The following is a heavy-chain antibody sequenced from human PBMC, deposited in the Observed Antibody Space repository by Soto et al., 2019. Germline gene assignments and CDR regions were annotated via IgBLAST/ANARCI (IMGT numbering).Heavy chain of an antibody. Sequence: GGSLRLSCAASGFTFSSRWMHWVRQAPGKGLVWVSRINSDGTTITYADYVKGRFTISRDNAKKTLYLQMNSLRAEDTALYYCARGTQTTVTTRLSDCWGKGTTVTVSS. CDR2: INSDGTTI. D-gene: IGHD4-17*01. J-gene: IGHJ6*04. CDR3: ARGTQTTVTTRLSDC. V-gene: IGHV3-74*01. CDR1: GFTFSSRW.